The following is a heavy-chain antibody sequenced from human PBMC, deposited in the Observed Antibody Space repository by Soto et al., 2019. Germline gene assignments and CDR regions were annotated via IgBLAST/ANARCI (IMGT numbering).Heavy chain of an antibody. Sequence: QVQLVQSGAEVRRPGASVRVSCKASGYTFTAYDINWVRQATGQGLEWMGWVSPHSASTGFAQKFRGRITMTTYTTIASAYMELTSLRPDDSAVYFCARGGYSSSWEFDFWGPGTLVTVSP. V-gene: IGHV1-8*01. CDR2: VSPHSAST. D-gene: IGHD6-6*01. J-gene: IGHJ4*02. CDR1: GYTFTAYD. CDR3: ARGGYSSSWEFDF.